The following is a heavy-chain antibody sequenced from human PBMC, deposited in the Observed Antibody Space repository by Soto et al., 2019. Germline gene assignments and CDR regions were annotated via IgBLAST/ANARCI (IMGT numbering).Heavy chain of an antibody. CDR2: INHSGST. CDR3: ARKVPYAWDY. D-gene: IGHD3-16*01. CDR1: GGSFSGYC. Sequence: SETLSLTCAVYGGSFSGYCWSWIRQSPGKGLEWIGEINHSGSTNDNPSLKSRVTISVDTSKNHFSLKLRSVTAADTAVYYCARKVPYAWDYCGQGTQVT. V-gene: IGHV4-34*01. J-gene: IGHJ4*02.